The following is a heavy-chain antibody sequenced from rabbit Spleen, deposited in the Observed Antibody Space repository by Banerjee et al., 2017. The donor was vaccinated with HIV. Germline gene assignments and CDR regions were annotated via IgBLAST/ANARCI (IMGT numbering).Heavy chain of an antibody. CDR1: GGSFSTNYY. CDR2: IEGVSSGFS. J-gene: IGHJ6*01. CDR3: ARDSGSSFSSYGMDL. Sequence: QSLVEAGGDLVKPGGSLTITCTTSGGSFSTNYYMCWVRQAPGKGLEWIACIEGVSSGFSYFASWAKGRFPISKSSSTTVTLQMTSLTAADTAAYFCARDSGSSFSSYGMDLWGPGTLVTVS. D-gene: IGHD8-1*01. V-gene: IGHV1S40*01.